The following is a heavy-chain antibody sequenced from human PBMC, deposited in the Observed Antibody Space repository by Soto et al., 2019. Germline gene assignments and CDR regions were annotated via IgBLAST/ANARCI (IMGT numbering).Heavy chain of an antibody. J-gene: IGHJ3*02. CDR2: IDGTGTST. Sequence: EVQLLESGGGLVQPGGSLRLSCVGSGLTFSSYAMGWVRQAPGKGLEWVSGIDGTGTSTYYAESVKGRFTISRDNSKNTLYLQMNSLRVEDTDVYYCAKRLFAIVVVGGYDIWGQGTMVTVSS. V-gene: IGHV3-23*01. D-gene: IGHD5-12*01. CDR3: AKRLFAIVVVGGYDI. CDR1: GLTFSSYA.